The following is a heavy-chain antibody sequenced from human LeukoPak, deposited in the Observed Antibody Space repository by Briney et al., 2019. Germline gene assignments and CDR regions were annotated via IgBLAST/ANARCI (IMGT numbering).Heavy chain of an antibody. Sequence: GGSLRLSCAASGFTFDDYGMSWVRQAPGKGLEWVSGINWNGGSTGYADSVKGGFTISRDNAKNSLYLQVSSLRAEDTAWYYCARGQNYYGSGSQTFDIWGQGTMVTVSS. V-gene: IGHV3-20*04. CDR3: ARGQNYYGSGSQTFDI. CDR1: GFTFDDYG. D-gene: IGHD3-10*01. CDR2: INWNGGST. J-gene: IGHJ3*02.